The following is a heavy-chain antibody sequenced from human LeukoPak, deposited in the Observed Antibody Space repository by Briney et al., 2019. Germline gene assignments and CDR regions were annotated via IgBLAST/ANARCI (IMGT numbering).Heavy chain of an antibody. CDR3: ARVTLVREVSICFDP. D-gene: IGHD3-10*01. V-gene: IGHV4-4*09. CDR2: IYTSGST. J-gene: IGHJ5*02. Sequence: SETLSLTCTVSGGSISSYYWSWIRQPPGKGLEWIGYIYTSGSTNYNPSLKSRVTITVDTSKNQFSLKLNSVTAADTAVYYCARVTLVREVSICFDPWGQGTLVTVSS. CDR1: GGSISSYY.